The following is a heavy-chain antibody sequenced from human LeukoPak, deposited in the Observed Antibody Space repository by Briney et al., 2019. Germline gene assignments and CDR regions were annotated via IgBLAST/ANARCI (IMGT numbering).Heavy chain of an antibody. V-gene: IGHV3-23*01. J-gene: IGHJ5*02. CDR3: AKVPSGTAASCFDP. Sequence: GGSLRLSCAASGFTFSTYAMTWVRQAPGKGLEWVSSISGGGGTTYYADSAKGRLTISRDNSKNTLYLQKNSLRAEDTAVYYCAKVPSGTAASCFDPWGQGTLVTVSS. CDR1: GFTFSTYA. D-gene: IGHD6-13*01. CDR2: ISGGGGTT.